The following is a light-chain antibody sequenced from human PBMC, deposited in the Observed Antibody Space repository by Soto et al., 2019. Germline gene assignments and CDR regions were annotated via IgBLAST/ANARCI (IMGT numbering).Light chain of an antibody. CDR2: GAS. Sequence: EIVMTQSPATLSVSPGERATLSCRASQSVSSNLAWYQQKPGQAPRLLIYGASTRATGIPARFSGCGSGTEFTLTLSSLQSEDFSVYYCQQYNNWPFTFGPGTNVDI. V-gene: IGKV3-15*01. CDR3: QQYNNWPFT. CDR1: QSVSSN. J-gene: IGKJ3*01.